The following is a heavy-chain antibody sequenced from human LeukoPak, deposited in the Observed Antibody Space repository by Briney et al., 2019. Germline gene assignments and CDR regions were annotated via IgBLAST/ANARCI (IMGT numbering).Heavy chain of an antibody. CDR3: ASSYYDSSGYYYSVDY. CDR1: GGTFSSYA. D-gene: IGHD3-22*01. Sequence: ASVKVSCKASGGTFSSYAISGVRQAPGQELEWMGRIIPILGIANYAQKFQGRVTITADKSTSTAYMELSSLRSEDTAVYYCASSYYDSSGYYYSVDYWGQGTLVTVSS. J-gene: IGHJ4*02. CDR2: IIPILGIA. V-gene: IGHV1-69*04.